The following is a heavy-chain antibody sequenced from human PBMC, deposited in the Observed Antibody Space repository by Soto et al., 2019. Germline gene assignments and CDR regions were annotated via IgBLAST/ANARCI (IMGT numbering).Heavy chain of an antibody. Sequence: SETLSLTGTVSGGSISSYYWSWIRQPAGKGLEWIGRIYTSGSTNYNPSLKSRVTMSVDTSKNQFSPKLSSVTAADTAVYYCARERGYSGYEYYYGMDVWGQGTTVTVSS. V-gene: IGHV4-4*07. D-gene: IGHD5-12*01. CDR2: IYTSGST. CDR1: GGSISSYY. J-gene: IGHJ6*02. CDR3: ARERGYSGYEYYYGMDV.